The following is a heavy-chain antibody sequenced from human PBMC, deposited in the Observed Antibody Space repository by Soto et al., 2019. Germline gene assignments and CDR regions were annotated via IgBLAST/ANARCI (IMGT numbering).Heavy chain of an antibody. CDR3: ARNGRYYDSSGYYPKPSRYWFDP. D-gene: IGHD3-22*01. J-gene: IGHJ5*02. V-gene: IGHV4-31*03. CDR2: IYYSGST. Sequence: SETLSLTCTVSGGSISSGGYYWSWIRQHPGKGLEWIGYIYYSGSTYYNPSLKSRVTISVDTSKNQFSLKLSSVTAADTAVYYCARNGRYYDSSGYYPKPSRYWFDPWGQGTLVTVSS. CDR1: GGSISSGGYY.